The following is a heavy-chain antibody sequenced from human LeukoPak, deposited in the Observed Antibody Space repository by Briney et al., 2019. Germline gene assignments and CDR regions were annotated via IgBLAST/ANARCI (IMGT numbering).Heavy chain of an antibody. Sequence: AASVKVSCKASRYTFTVYYMHWVRQAPGQGLEWMGRINPNSGGTNYAQKFQGRVTMTRDTSISTAYMEVSRLRSDDTAVYYCARGPSYDSSGYYYLWGQGTLVTVSS. CDR1: RYTFTVYY. J-gene: IGHJ4*02. V-gene: IGHV1-2*06. CDR3: ARGPSYDSSGYYYL. D-gene: IGHD3-22*01. CDR2: INPNSGGT.